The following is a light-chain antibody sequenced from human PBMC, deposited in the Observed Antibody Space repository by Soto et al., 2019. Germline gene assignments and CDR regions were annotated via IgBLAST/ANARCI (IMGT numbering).Light chain of an antibody. CDR3: QQSYSTPYT. CDR2: AAS. CDR1: QSISSY. J-gene: IGKJ2*01. Sequence: DIQMTQSPSSLSASVGDRVTITCRASQSISSYLNWYQQKPGKAPKLMIYAASSLQSGVPSRFSGSGSVTDFTLTIRNLRPEDFTTYYCQQSYSTPYTFGQGTKLEIK. V-gene: IGKV1-39*01.